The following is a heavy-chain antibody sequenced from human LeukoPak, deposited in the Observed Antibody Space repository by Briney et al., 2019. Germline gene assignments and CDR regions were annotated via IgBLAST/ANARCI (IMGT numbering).Heavy chain of an antibody. V-gene: IGHV1-8*01. J-gene: IGHJ4*02. CDR1: GCDFSSFD. CDR2: VNPNSGNT. CDR3: ARATPYCSSASCYNY. Sequence: ASVKVSCTASGCDFSSFDVNWVRQAPGQGLEWMGWVNPNSGNTGYAQKFQGRVAMTRDTSISTAYMELSSLRSEDTAVYYCARATPYCSSASCYNYWGQGTLVTVSS. D-gene: IGHD2-2*02.